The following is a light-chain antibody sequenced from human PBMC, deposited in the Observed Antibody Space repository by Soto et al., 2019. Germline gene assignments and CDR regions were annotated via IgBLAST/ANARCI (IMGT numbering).Light chain of an antibody. CDR1: QDINKN. V-gene: IGKV1-33*01. Sequence: DIPMTQSPSSLSASVGDRVTITCQASQDINKNLIWYQQKPGKAPKLLIYDASDLETGFPSSFSRSGSGTGFTLTIRSLQPEDFATYYCQQYESLPLTFGQGKRLEIK. CDR3: QQYESLPLT. J-gene: IGKJ5*01. CDR2: DAS.